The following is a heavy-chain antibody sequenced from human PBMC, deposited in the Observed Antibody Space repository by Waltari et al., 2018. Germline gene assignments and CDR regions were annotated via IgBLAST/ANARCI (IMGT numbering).Heavy chain of an antibody. CDR1: GFNLVDSF. CDR3: LKWRDHQFFDH. D-gene: IGHD2-8*01. CDR2: IGRSADGGTT. Sequence: EVQLVASGGGLVQPGRSLRLSCTTSGFNLVDSFMSWVRRAPGKGLEWISFIGRSADGGTTDYAASVQGRFAISRDDSKSVAYLQMNSLKTEDTAVYYCLKWRDHQFFDHWGQGTLVTVSS. V-gene: IGHV3-49*04. J-gene: IGHJ4*02.